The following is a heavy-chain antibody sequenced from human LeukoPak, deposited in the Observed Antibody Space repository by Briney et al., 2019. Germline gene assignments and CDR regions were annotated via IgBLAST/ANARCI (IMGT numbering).Heavy chain of an antibody. J-gene: IGHJ6*04. CDR2: IYSSGRT. V-gene: IGHV4-4*07. CDR3: ARDIHTYPL. CDR1: GGSISRYY. Sequence: SETLSLTCTVSGGSISRYYWSWIRQPAGKGLEWIGRIYSSGRTDYNPSLKSRVTISVDTPKNQFSLKLSSVTAADTAVYYCARDIHTYPLWGKGTTVTVSS. D-gene: IGHD5-18*01.